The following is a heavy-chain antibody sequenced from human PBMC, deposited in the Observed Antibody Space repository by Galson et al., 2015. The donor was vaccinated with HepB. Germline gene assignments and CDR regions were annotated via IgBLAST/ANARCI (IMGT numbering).Heavy chain of an antibody. D-gene: IGHD2-21*02. CDR2: ISAYNGNT. CDR1: GYTFTSYG. V-gene: IGHV1-18*04. CDR3: ARDHYCGGDCYLMKGRDYYYYGMDV. Sequence: SVKVSCKASGYTFTSYGISWVRQAPGQGLEWMGWISAYNGNTNYAQKLQGRVTMTTDTSTSTAYMELRSLRSDDTAVYYCARDHYCGGDCYLMKGRDYYYYGMDVWGQGTTVTVSS. J-gene: IGHJ6*02.